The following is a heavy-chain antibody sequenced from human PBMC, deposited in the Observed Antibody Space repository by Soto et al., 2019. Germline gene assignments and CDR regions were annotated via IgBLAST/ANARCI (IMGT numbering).Heavy chain of an antibody. CDR1: GFTFSSYA. V-gene: IGHV3-23*01. J-gene: IGHJ4*02. CDR2: ISGSGGST. CDR3: AKDARLTYCSGGSCTQFDY. Sequence: GGSVGLSCAASGFTFSSYAMRWVRQAPGKGLEWVSAISGSGGSTYYADSVKGRFTISRDNSKNTLYLQMNSLRAEDTAVYYCAKDARLTYCSGGSCTQFDYWGQGTLVTVSS. D-gene: IGHD2-15*01.